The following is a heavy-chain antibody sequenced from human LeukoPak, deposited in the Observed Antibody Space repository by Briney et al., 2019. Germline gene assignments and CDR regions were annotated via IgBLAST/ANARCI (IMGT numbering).Heavy chain of an antibody. V-gene: IGHV4-30-2*01. Sequence: SQTLSLTCAVSGGSISSGGYSWSWIRQPPGKGLEWIGYIYHSGSTYYNPSLKSRVTISVDRSKNQFSLKLSSVTAADTAGYFCGRGAITNTMGWGGIVNWFHPLGQGTLVTVSS. CDR1: GGSISSGGYS. CDR3: GRGAITNTMGWGGIVNWFHP. CDR2: IYHSGST. J-gene: IGHJ5*01. D-gene: IGHD3-10*01.